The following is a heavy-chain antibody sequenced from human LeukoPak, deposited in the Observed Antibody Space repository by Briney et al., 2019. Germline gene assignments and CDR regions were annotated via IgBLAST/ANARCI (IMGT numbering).Heavy chain of an antibody. V-gene: IGHV4-34*01. CDR3: ARDQDTSFDY. J-gene: IGHJ4*02. CDR1: GGSFSGYY. Sequence: SETLSLTCAVYGGSFSGYYWSWIRQPPGKGLEWIGEINHSGGTNYNPSLKSRVTISVDTSKNQFSLKLSSVTAADTAVYYCARDQDTSFDYWGQGTLVTVSS. CDR2: INHSGGT.